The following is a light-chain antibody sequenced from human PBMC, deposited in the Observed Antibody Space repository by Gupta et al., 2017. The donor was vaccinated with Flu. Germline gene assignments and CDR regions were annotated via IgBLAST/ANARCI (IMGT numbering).Light chain of an antibody. CDR3: QQYGTSPPT. CDR1: HSISFNY. V-gene: IGKV3-20*01. CDR2: GAS. J-gene: IGKJ3*01. Sequence: ATLSCRARHSISFNYLAWYQQKPGQSPRLLIYGASRRATGVPDRFSGSGSGTEFTLTISRLEPEDFAVYFCQQYGTSPPTFGPGTKVNVE.